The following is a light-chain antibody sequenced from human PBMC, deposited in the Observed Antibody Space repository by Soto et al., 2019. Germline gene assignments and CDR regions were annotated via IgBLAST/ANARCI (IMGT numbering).Light chain of an antibody. Sequence: QAVATQEPSLTVSPGGTVTLTCASSTGAVTSAYYPNWFQQKPGQAPRALMYSTSNKHSWNPARFSGSLLGGKSALTLSGVQPEDEAEYYCLLYYGAYYVFGTGTKLTVL. CDR1: TGAVTSAYY. V-gene: IGLV7-43*01. CDR3: LLYYGAYYV. CDR2: STS. J-gene: IGLJ1*01.